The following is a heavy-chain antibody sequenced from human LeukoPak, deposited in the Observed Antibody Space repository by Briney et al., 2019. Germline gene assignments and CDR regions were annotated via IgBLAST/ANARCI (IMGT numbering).Heavy chain of an antibody. CDR3: ATSRDFYDTNGYYPYYFDC. V-gene: IGHV3-30*02. CDR2: MPNDRRNN. Sequence: GGSLRLSCAASGLTFSRYGMHWVRQAPDKGLEWVAVMPNDRRNNYYAESVKGRFTISRDNSKNTLYLQMNSLRTEDTAVYYCATSRDFYDTNGYYPYYFDCWGQGTLVTVSS. D-gene: IGHD3-22*01. J-gene: IGHJ4*02. CDR1: GLTFSRYG.